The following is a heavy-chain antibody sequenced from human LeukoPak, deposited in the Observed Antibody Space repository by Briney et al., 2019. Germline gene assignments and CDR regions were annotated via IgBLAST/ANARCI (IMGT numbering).Heavy chain of an antibody. D-gene: IGHD5-12*01. Sequence: GGSLRLSCAASGFTFSSYGMHWVRQAPGKGLEWVAVIWYDGSNKYYADSVKGRFTISRDNSKNTLYLQMNSLRAEDTAVYYCANRLRRYYGMDVWGQGTTVTVSS. CDR1: GFTFSSYG. J-gene: IGHJ6*02. CDR3: ANRLRRYYGMDV. V-gene: IGHV3-33*06. CDR2: IWYDGSNK.